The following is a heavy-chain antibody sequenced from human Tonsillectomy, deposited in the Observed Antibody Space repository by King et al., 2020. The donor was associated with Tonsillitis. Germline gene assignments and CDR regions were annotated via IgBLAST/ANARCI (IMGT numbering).Heavy chain of an antibody. D-gene: IGHD3-22*01. Sequence: QLVQSGAEVKKPGASVKVSCKTSGYSFTGYFIHWVRQAPGQGLECMGGINHNSGDTVLAQKFQGRVTMTRDTSISTVYMDLSSLRSDDTAVYYCASEVRPNSSLFDSSGYYYADVFDIWGQGTMVTVSS. CDR3: ASEVRPNSSLFDSSGYYYADVFDI. CDR1: GYSFTGYF. CDR2: INHNSGDT. V-gene: IGHV1-2*02. J-gene: IGHJ3*02.